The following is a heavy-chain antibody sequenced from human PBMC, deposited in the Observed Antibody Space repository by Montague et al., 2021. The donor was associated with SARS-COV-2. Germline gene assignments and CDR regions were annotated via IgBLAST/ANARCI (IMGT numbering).Heavy chain of an antibody. D-gene: IGHD3-10*01. V-gene: IGHV4-34*01. J-gene: IGHJ6*03. CDR1: GGSFSTYS. CDR3: AGLGDGVVPSPILGVGPYYSYYYMDV. CDR2: IHHGGST. Sequence: SESLSLTCAVHGGSFSTYSWNWIRQPPGKGLEWIGEIHHGGSTNYNPSLKSRVTISADTSKNQFSLKLTSMAAADTAVYYCAGLGDGVVPSPILGVGPYYSYYYMDVWGKGTTVTVSS.